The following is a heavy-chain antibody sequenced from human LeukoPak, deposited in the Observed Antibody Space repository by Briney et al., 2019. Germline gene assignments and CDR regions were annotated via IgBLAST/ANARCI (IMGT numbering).Heavy chain of an antibody. V-gene: IGHV1-69*05. J-gene: IGHJ5*02. Sequence: SVKVSCKASGGTFSSYAISWVRQAPGQGLEWMGGIIPIFGTANYAQKFQGRVTITTDESTSTAYMELSSLRSEDTAVYYCATLQDPFFWSGYSSFRYWFDPWGQGTLVTVSS. CDR2: IIPIFGTA. CDR1: GGTFSSYA. D-gene: IGHD3-3*01. CDR3: ATLQDPFFWSGYSSFRYWFDP.